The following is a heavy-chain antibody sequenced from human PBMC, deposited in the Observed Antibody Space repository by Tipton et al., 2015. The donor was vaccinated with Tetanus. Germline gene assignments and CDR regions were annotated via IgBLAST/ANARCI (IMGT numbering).Heavy chain of an antibody. V-gene: IGHV1-18*01. Sequence: QLVQSGGEVKKDGASVKVSCKASGYFFSDYGLSWVRQAPGQGLEWMGWISAYTGNTNFAQTFQGRITMTADTSTSTAYMELRSLTSDDTAVYYCARDSKWSAYDSAFDYWGQGTLITVSS. D-gene: IGHD5-12*01. CDR3: ARDSKWSAYDSAFDY. CDR1: GYFFSDYG. J-gene: IGHJ4*02. CDR2: ISAYTGNT.